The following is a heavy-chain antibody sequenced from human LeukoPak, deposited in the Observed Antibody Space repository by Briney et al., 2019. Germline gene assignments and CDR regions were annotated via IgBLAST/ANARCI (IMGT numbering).Heavy chain of an antibody. J-gene: IGHJ5*02. Sequence: GGCLRLSCAASGFTFSSYWMSWVRQAPGKGLEWVANVKQDGSEKYYVDSVKGRFTISRDNAKNSLYLEMNSLRAEDTAVYYCARLRLRGDYVGAFGSWGEGKLVTVSS. CDR1: GFTFSSYW. CDR2: VKQDGSEK. D-gene: IGHD4-17*01. V-gene: IGHV3-7*01. CDR3: ARLRLRGDYVGAFGS.